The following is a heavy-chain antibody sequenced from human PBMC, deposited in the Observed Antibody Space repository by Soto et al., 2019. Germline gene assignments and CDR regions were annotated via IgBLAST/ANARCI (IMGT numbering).Heavy chain of an antibody. V-gene: IGHV6-1*01. CDR1: GDRVSSNSAA. CDR3: ARGTARNGTNYYYYGMDV. J-gene: IGHJ6*02. CDR2: TYYRSKWYN. D-gene: IGHD1-26*01. Sequence: SRTLSLTCAISGDRVSSNSAAWNWIRQSPSRGLEWLGRTYYRSKWYNDYAVSVKSRITINPDTSKNQFSLQLNSVTPEDTAVYYCARGTARNGTNYYYYGMDVWGQGTTVTVSS.